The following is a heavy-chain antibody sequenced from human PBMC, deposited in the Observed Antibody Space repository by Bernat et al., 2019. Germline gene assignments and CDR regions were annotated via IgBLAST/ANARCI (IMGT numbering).Heavy chain of an antibody. CDR1: GYTFTSYG. Sequence: QVQLVQSGAEVKKPGASVKVSCKASGYTFTSYGISWVRQAPGQGLEWMGWISAYNGNTNYAQKLQGRVTMTTDTSTNTAYMDLRSLRSDDTAVYYCARSPPWRYNYDSSGYYSTFDYWGQGTLVTVSS. CDR2: ISAYNGNT. J-gene: IGHJ4*02. CDR3: ARSPPWRYNYDSSGYYSTFDY. D-gene: IGHD3-22*01. V-gene: IGHV1-18*01.